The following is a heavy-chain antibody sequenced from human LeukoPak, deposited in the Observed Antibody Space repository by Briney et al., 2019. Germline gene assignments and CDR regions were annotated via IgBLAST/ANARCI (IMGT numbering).Heavy chain of an antibody. CDR3: ASAAGPFDN. D-gene: IGHD6-13*01. J-gene: IGHJ4*02. CDR2: IWFDGSNK. V-gene: IGHV3-33*01. Sequence: GGSLRLSCAASGFTFSAYGMHWVRQAPGKGLEWVAVIWFDGSNKYYADSVKGRFTISRDNSKNTLYLQMNSLRAEDTAVYYCASAAGPFDNWGQGTLVTVSS. CDR1: GFTFSAYG.